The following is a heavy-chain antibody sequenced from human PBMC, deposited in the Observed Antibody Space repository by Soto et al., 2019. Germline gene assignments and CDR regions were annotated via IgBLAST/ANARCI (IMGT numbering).Heavy chain of an antibody. V-gene: IGHV1-2*02. J-gene: IGHJ6*02. Sequence: QVRLVQSGAEVKEPGDSVRVSCEASGYTFTAYHIHWVRQAPGQGLEWMGWINPKFGDTGYAQDFQGRVSMTSDMSISTVYMELSRLISDDTAIYYCARNMDYYYGRGSGNGHGVWGQGTTVTGFS. D-gene: IGHD3-10*02. CDR3: ARNMDYYYGRGSGNGHGV. CDR2: INPKFGDT. CDR1: GYTFTAYH.